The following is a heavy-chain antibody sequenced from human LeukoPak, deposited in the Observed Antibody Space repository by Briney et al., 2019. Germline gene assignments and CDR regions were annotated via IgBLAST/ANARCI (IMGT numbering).Heavy chain of an antibody. J-gene: IGHJ4*02. CDR2: INPNSGGT. Sequence: ASVKVSCKASGYTFTGYYMNWVGQAPGQGLEWMGWINPNSGGTNYAQKFQGRVTMTRDTSISTAYMELSRLRSDDTAVYYCARMRYGSGSYTYFDYWGQGTLVTVSS. V-gene: IGHV1-2*02. CDR3: ARMRYGSGSYTYFDY. D-gene: IGHD3-10*01. CDR1: GYTFTGYY.